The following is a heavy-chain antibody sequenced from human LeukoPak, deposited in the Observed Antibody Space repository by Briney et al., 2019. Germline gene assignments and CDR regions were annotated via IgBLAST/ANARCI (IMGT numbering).Heavy chain of an antibody. D-gene: IGHD3-22*01. Sequence: GGSLRLSCTASGVIFSSYGMHWVRQAPGKGLEWVAFICYDGSTQNYADSEKGRFTFSRDNSKNTLYLQMNTLRAEDTAVYYCAKDGDSSGFDLSYWGQGTLVTVSS. CDR1: GVIFSSYG. J-gene: IGHJ4*02. CDR2: ICYDGSTQ. CDR3: AKDGDSSGFDLSY. V-gene: IGHV3-30*02.